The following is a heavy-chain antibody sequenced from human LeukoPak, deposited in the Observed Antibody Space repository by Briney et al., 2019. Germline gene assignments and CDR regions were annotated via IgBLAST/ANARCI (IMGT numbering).Heavy chain of an antibody. J-gene: IGHJ4*02. V-gene: IGHV1-69*04. Sequence: SVKVSCKASGGTFSSYAISWVRQAPGQGLEWMGRIIPILGIANYAQKFQGRVTITADKSTSTAYMELSSLRSEDTAVYYCARGELRFLEWLPYWGQGTLVTVSS. D-gene: IGHD3-3*01. CDR1: GGTFSSYA. CDR3: ARGELRFLEWLPY. CDR2: IIPILGIA.